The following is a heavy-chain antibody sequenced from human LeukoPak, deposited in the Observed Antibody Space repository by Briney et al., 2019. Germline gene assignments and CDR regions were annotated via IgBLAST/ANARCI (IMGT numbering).Heavy chain of an antibody. V-gene: IGHV1-24*01. Sequence: ASVKVSCKVSGYTLTELSMHWVRQAPGKGLEWMGGFDPEDGGTIYAQKFQGRVTMTEDTSTDTAYMELSSLRSEDTAVYYCATSSQRFGELSYLDYWGQGTLVTVSS. CDR1: GYTLTELS. D-gene: IGHD3-10*01. CDR3: ATSSQRFGELSYLDY. J-gene: IGHJ4*02. CDR2: FDPEDGGT.